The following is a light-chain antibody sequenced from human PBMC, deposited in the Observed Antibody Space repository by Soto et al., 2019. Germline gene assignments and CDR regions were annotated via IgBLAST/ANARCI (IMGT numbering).Light chain of an antibody. CDR2: AAS. V-gene: IGKV1-9*01. Sequence: IQLTQSPSSLSASVGARVTITCRASQGISKYLAWYQQKPGKAPKLLTYAASTLQSGVPARFSGSGSGTHFTLTISSLQPEDFATYYCQELNDYPRTVGQGTKVDIK. CDR1: QGISKY. CDR3: QELNDYPRT. J-gene: IGKJ1*01.